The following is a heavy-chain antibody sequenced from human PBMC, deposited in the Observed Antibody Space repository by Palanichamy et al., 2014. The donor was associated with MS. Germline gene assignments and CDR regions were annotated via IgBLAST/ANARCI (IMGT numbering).Heavy chain of an antibody. J-gene: IGHJ6*02. CDR3: ARERDTSNWPFYGMVV. D-gene: IGHD6-13*01. V-gene: IGHV1-18*01. CDR2: ISGYNFKT. Sequence: QVQLVQSGAEVRKPGASVKVSCKASGYTFTSYYINWVRQAPGQGLEWMGWISGYNFKTNYAQKFQGRVTMTTDTSTRTAYLEVRNLRSDDTAVYYCARERDTSNWPFYGMVVWGQGTTVTVSS. CDR1: GYTFTSYY.